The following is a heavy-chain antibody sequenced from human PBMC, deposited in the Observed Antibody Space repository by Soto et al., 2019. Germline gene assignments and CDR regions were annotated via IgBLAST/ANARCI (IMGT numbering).Heavy chain of an antibody. CDR1: GGSFSGYY. CDR3: ARGGQWELLLDY. J-gene: IGHJ4*02. Sequence: PSETLSLTCAVYGGSFSGYYWSWIRQPPGKGLEWIGEINHSGSTNYNPSLKSRVTISVDTSKNQFSLKLSSVTAADTAVYYCARGGQWELLLDYWGQGTLVTVSS. V-gene: IGHV4-34*01. CDR2: INHSGST. D-gene: IGHD1-26*01.